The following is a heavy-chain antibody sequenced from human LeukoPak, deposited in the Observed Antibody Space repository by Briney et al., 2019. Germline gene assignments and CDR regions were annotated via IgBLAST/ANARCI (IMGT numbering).Heavy chain of an antibody. Sequence: ASVKVSCKASGYTFTSYDINWVRQATGQGLEWMGWINPNSGNTGYAQKLQGRVTMTRNTSISTAYMELSSLRSEDTAVYYCARGPANEDIVVVVAAGHSDYWGQGTLVTVSS. CDR2: INPNSGNT. CDR1: GYTFTSYD. J-gene: IGHJ4*02. D-gene: IGHD2-15*01. CDR3: ARGPANEDIVVVVAAGHSDY. V-gene: IGHV1-8*01.